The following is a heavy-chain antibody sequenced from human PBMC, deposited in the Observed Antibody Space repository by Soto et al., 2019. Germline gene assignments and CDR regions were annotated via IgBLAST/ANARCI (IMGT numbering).Heavy chain of an antibody. D-gene: IGHD3-10*01. V-gene: IGHV4-39*01. Sequence: QLQLQESGPGLVKPSETLSLTCTVSGGSISSSSYYWGWIRQPPGKGLEWIGSIYYSGSTYYNPSLKSRVTISVDTSKNQFSLKLSSVTAADTAVYYCARRALGELFHKGNYYYYYYMDVWGKGTTVTVSS. CDR2: IYYSGST. CDR3: ARRALGELFHKGNYYYYYYMDV. CDR1: GGSISSSSYY. J-gene: IGHJ6*03.